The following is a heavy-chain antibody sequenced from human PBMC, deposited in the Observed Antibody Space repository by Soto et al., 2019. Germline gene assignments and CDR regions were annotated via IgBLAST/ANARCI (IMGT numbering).Heavy chain of an antibody. CDR1: GGSISSSSYY. Sequence: QLQLQESGPGLVKPSETLSLTCPVSGGSISSSSYYWGWIRQPPGKGLVWIGSIYYSGSTYENPSLKRQVTRTVDTSKNQFSLKLSFVTGADTAVYYCAKTRRSIRIFGVASLEWFEPWGQGTLVTVSS. J-gene: IGHJ5*02. V-gene: IGHV4-39*01. D-gene: IGHD3-3*01. CDR2: IYYSGST. CDR3: AKTRRSIRIFGVASLEWFEP.